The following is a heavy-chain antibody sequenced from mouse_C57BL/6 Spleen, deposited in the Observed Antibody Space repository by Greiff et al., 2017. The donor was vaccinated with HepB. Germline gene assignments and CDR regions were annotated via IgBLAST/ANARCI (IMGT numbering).Heavy chain of an antibody. CDR3: ARGGWLPPFAY. D-gene: IGHD2-3*01. CDR2: IDPSDSYT. Sequence: QVQLQQPGAELVKPGASVKLSCKASGYTFTSYWMQWVKQRPGQGLEWIGEIDPSDSYTNYNQKFKGKATLTVDTSSSTAYMQLSSLTSEDSAVYYGARGGWLPPFAYWGQGTLVTVSA. V-gene: IGHV1-50*01. CDR1: GYTFTSYW. J-gene: IGHJ3*01.